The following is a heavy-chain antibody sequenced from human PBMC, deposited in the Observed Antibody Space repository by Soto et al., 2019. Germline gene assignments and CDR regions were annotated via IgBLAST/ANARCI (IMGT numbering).Heavy chain of an antibody. CDR3: ARDGLPDDFRSGGYWFDP. J-gene: IGHJ5*02. CDR1: GFTFSTFA. Sequence: GGSLRLSCAASGFTFSTFALHWVRQAPGEGLEWVALISHDGRIEKYADSVKGRFTISRDNSKNTLYMKMDSLRREDTGVYYCARDGLPDDFRSGGYWFDPWGQGTQVTVSS. D-gene: IGHD3-3*01. V-gene: IGHV3-30-3*01. CDR2: ISHDGRIE.